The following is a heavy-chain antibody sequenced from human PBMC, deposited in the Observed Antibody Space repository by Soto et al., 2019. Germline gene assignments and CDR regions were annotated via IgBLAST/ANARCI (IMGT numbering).Heavy chain of an antibody. J-gene: IGHJ4*02. CDR1: GFTFSSYA. Sequence: PGGSLRLSCAASGFTFSSYAMSWVRQAPGKGLEWVSAISGSGGSTYYADSVKGRFTISRDNSKNTLYLQMNSLRAEDTAVYYCATPQVLVPAAILSFWYWGQGTLVTVSS. D-gene: IGHD2-2*01. V-gene: IGHV3-23*01. CDR3: ATPQVLVPAAILSFWY. CDR2: ISGSGGST.